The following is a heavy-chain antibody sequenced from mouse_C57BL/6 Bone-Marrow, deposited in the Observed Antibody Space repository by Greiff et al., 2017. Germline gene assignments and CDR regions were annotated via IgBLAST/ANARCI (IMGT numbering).Heavy chain of an antibody. D-gene: IGHD1-1*01. CDR1: GYTFTSYW. CDR3: ARGDYYGSPYAMDY. CDR2: IDPSDSYT. Sequence: VQLQQPGAELVKPGASVKLSCKASGYTFTSYWMQWVKQRPGQGLEWIGDIDPSDSYTNYNQKFKGKATLTVDTSSSTAYMQLSSLTSEDSAVYYCARGDYYGSPYAMDYWGQGTSVTVSS. J-gene: IGHJ4*01. V-gene: IGHV1-50*01.